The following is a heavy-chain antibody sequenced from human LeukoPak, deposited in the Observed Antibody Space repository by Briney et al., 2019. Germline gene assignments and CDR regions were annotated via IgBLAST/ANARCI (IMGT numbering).Heavy chain of an antibody. D-gene: IGHD2-15*01. J-gene: IGHJ3*02. V-gene: IGHV1-69*04. Sequence: SVKVSCKASGGTFSSYAISWVRQAPGQGLEWMGRIIPIFGIANYAQKFQGRVTITADKSTSTAYMELRSLRSDDTAVYYCATGGCSGGSCYPPDAFDIWGQGTMVTVSS. CDR3: ATGGCSGGSCYPPDAFDI. CDR1: GGTFSSYA. CDR2: IIPIFGIA.